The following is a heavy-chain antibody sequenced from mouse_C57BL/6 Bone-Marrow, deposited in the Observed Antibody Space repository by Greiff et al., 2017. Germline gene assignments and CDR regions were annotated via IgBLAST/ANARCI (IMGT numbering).Heavy chain of an antibody. D-gene: IGHD1-1*01. V-gene: IGHV7-1*01. J-gene: IGHJ1*03. CDR2: SRNKANDYTT. CDR3: ARDAGNYGSSSLHWYFDV. CDR1: GFTFSDFY. Sequence: EVKLMESGGGLVQSGRSLRLSCATSGFTFSDFYMEWVRQAPGKGLEWIAASRNKANDYTTEYSASVKGRFIVSRDTSQSILYLQMNALRAEDTAIYYCARDAGNYGSSSLHWYFDVWGTGTTVTVSS.